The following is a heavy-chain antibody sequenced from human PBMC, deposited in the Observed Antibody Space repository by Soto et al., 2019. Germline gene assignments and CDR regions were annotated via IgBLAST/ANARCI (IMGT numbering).Heavy chain of an antibody. CDR1: GAYISSYY. CDR3: ARGASRFDP. J-gene: IGHJ5*02. CDR2: IYTSATT. Sequence: PSEALSVTCTVSGAYISSYYWSWIRQPAGKGLEWIGRIYTSATTNYNPSLQSRLTMSLDTSKNQFSLKLTSVTAADTAVYYCARGASRFDPWGQGTLVT. V-gene: IGHV4-4*07.